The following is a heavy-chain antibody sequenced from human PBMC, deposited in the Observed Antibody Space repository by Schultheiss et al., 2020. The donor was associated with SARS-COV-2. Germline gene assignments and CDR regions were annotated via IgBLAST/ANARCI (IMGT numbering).Heavy chain of an antibody. Sequence: ASVKVSCKASGGTFSSYGISWVRQAPGQGLEWMGWISAYNGNTNYAQKLQGRVTMTTDTSTSTAYMELRSLRSDDTAVYYCARLGYSHYEGDYWGQGTLVTVSS. V-gene: IGHV1-18*01. J-gene: IGHJ4*02. CDR3: ARLGYSHYEGDY. CDR1: GGTFSSYG. CDR2: ISAYNGNT. D-gene: IGHD5-12*01.